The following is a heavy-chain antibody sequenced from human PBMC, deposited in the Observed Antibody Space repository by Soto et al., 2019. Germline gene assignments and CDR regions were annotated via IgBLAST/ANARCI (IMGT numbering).Heavy chain of an antibody. CDR3: ARVYYYYYMDV. CDR1: GGSISSYY. CDR2: IYYSGST. V-gene: IGHV4-59*01. Sequence: SETLSLTCTVSGGSISSYYWSWIRQPPGKGLEWIGYIYYSGSTNYNPSLKSRVTISVDTSKNQFSLKLSSVTAADTAVYYCARVYYYYYMDVWGKGTTVTVSS. J-gene: IGHJ6*03.